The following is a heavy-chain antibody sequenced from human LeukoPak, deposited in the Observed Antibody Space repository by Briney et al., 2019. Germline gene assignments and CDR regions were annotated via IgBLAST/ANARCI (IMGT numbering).Heavy chain of an antibody. CDR3: AKGVYSGSYYPFDY. Sequence: GGSLRLPCAASGFTVSSNYMSWVRQAPGKGLEWVSVIYSGGSTYYADSVKGRFTISRDSAKNSLYLQMSSLRVEDTALYYCAKGVYSGSYYPFDYWGQGILVTVSS. CDR2: IYSGGST. V-gene: IGHV3-53*05. D-gene: IGHD1-26*01. J-gene: IGHJ4*02. CDR1: GFTVSSNY.